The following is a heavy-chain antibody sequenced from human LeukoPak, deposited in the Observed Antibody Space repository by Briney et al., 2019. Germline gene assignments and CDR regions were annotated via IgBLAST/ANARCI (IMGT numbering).Heavy chain of an antibody. CDR3: ARDVPSAWGTLNY. CDR1: GFTFDNHE. J-gene: IGHJ4*02. Sequence: GGSLRLSCRASGFTFDNHEMNWVRQAPGKGLEWISYISSVSSTIYYADSVKGRFTISRDNVKNTLYLQMNNLRIEDTAVYYCARDVPSAWGTLNYWGQGTLVTVSS. V-gene: IGHV3-48*03. CDR2: ISSVSSTI. D-gene: IGHD3-16*01.